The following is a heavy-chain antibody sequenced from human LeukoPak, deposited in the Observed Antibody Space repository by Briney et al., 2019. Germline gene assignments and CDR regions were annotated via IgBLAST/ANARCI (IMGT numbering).Heavy chain of an antibody. Sequence: PGGSLRLSCAASGFTFSSYAMHWVRQAPGKGLEWVAVISYDGSNKYYADSVKGRFTISRDNSKNTLYLQMNSLRAEDTAVYYCAKDSGYQLLYDYWGQGTLVTVSS. CDR3: AKDSGYQLLYDY. V-gene: IGHV3-30-3*01. CDR2: ISYDGSNK. J-gene: IGHJ4*02. CDR1: GFTFSSYA. D-gene: IGHD2-2*02.